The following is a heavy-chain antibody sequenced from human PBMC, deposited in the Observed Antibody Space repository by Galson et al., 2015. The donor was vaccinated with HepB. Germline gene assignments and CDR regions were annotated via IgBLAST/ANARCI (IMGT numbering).Heavy chain of an antibody. V-gene: IGHV1-18*01. Sequence: SVKVYCKASGYTPSSYSITWVRQAPGQGLEWMGRISPHNGYTTYAQKFQGRVTMTTDASTSTAYMEVRRLRSDDTAVYYCARGVYVVAVGATQNNWFDPWGQGTLVTVSS. D-gene: IGHD2-15*01. CDR1: GYTPSSYS. CDR3: ARGVYVVAVGATQNNWFDP. J-gene: IGHJ5*02. CDR2: ISPHNGYT.